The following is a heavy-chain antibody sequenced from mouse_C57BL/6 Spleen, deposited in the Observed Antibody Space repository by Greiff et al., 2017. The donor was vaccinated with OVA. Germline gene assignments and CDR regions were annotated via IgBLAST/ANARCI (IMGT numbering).Heavy chain of an antibody. D-gene: IGHD1-1*02. CDR2: IDPSDSYT. CDR3: SGGYHGAMDY. J-gene: IGHJ4*01. Sequence: QVQLQQPGAELVRPGTSVKLSCKASGYTFTSYWMHWVKQRPGQGLEWIGVIDPSDSYTNYNQKFKGKATLTVDTSSSTAYMHLSSLTSEDSAVYYCSGGYHGAMDYWGQGTSVTVSS. CDR1: GYTFTSYW. V-gene: IGHV1-59*01.